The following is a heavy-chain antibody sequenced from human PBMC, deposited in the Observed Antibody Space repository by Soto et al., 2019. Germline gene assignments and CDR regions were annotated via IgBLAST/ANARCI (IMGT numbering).Heavy chain of an antibody. CDR3: AKDRRTPDY. V-gene: IGHV3-23*01. CDR2: ISSAGGST. J-gene: IGHJ4*02. Sequence: EVQLLESGGGLVQPGGSLRLSCAASGFTFSSYAMNWVRQAPGKGLEWVSGISSAGGSTYYADSVKGRFTISRDNSKNTLFLQMNSLIAEDTALYYCAKDRRTPDYWGQGTLVTVSS. CDR1: GFTFSSYA.